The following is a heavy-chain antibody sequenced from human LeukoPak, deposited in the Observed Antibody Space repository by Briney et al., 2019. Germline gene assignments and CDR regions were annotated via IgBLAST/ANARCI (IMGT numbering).Heavy chain of an antibody. Sequence: GASVKVSCKVSGYTLIEVSMHWVRQAPGKGLEWMGGFDPEDGETICARNFQGRVSMTEDTSTDTAYLELSSLRSEDTAVYYCAISNLEYGDYAGLGDWGQGTLVTVSS. CDR1: GYTLIEVS. CDR3: AISNLEYGDYAGLGD. J-gene: IGHJ4*02. D-gene: IGHD4-17*01. V-gene: IGHV1-24*01. CDR2: FDPEDGET.